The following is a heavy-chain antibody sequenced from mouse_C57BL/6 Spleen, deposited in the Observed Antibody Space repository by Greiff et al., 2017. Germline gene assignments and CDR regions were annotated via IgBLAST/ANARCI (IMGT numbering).Heavy chain of an antibody. CDR2: IYPSDSET. CDR1: GYTFTSYW. J-gene: IGHJ1*03. CDR3: ARDDYYGSRWYFDV. V-gene: IGHV1-61*01. D-gene: IGHD1-1*01. Sequence: VQLQQPGAELVRPGSSVKLSCKASGYTFTSYWMDWVKQRPGQGLEWIGNIYPSDSETHYNQKFKDKATLTVDKSSSTAYMQLSSLTSEDSAVYCCARDDYYGSRWYFDVWGTGTTVTVSS.